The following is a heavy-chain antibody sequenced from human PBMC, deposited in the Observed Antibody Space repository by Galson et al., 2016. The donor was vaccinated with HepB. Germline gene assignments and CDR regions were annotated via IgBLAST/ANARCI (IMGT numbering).Heavy chain of an antibody. J-gene: IGHJ6*02. CDR1: GVAFTSYA. D-gene: IGHD3-10*01. CDR2: ITGSGGDT. Sequence: SLRLSCAASGVAFTSYAMTWVRQVPGKGLEWVSSITGSGGDTYYVDSVKGRFSISRDNSKNTLYLQMNNVRAEDTAAYYWAKDEFRGESGSHQGSYFGMNVWGQGTTVTVSS. V-gene: IGHV3-23*01. CDR3: AKDEFRGESGSHQGSYFGMNV.